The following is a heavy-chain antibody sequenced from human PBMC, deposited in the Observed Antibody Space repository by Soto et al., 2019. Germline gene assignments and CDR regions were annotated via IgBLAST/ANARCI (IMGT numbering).Heavy chain of an antibody. CDR3: ARGRVHDGSAYRYFDP. Sequence: QVQLVESGGGVVQPGRSLRLSYTASGFTFSNYGMHWVRQAPDKGLEWVALIWYDGGSKYYADSVKGRFTISRDNSKNTLFLQMNSLRAEDTAVYYCARGRVHDGSAYRYFDPWGRGTLVTVSS. J-gene: IGHJ2*01. CDR1: GFTFSNYG. D-gene: IGHD3-22*01. V-gene: IGHV3-33*01. CDR2: IWYDGGSK.